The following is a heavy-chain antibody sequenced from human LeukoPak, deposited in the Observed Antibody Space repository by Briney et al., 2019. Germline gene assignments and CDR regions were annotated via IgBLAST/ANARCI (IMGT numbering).Heavy chain of an antibody. CDR1: GFSFTRYP. V-gene: IGHV3-64*01. CDR3: ARDQVPHMVRGVLPF. J-gene: IGHJ4*02. Sequence: PGGSLRLSCAASGFSFTRYPMHWVRQAPGKGLEYVSGISDDGGSTYYANSVKGRFTISRDNSKNTLSPQMGSLRIEDTAVYYCARDQVPHMVRGVLPFWGQGTLVTVSS. D-gene: IGHD3-10*01. CDR2: ISDDGGST.